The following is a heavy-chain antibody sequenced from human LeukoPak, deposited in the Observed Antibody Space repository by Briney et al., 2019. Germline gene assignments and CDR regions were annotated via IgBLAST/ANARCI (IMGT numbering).Heavy chain of an antibody. CDR2: IWYDGSNK. CDR3: AKYDNSGRAGGY. Sequence: PGGSLRLSCAASGFTFSNYGMHWVRQAPGKGLEWVAVIWYDGSNKYYADSVKGRFTISRDNSRNTLYLQMNSPRAEDTAMHYCAKYDNSGRAGGYWGQGTLVTVSS. CDR1: GFTFSNYG. D-gene: IGHD3-22*01. V-gene: IGHV3-33*06. J-gene: IGHJ4*02.